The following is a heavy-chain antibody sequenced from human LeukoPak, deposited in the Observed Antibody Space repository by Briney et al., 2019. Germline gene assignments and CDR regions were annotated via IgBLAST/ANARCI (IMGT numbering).Heavy chain of an antibody. CDR1: GGSISSYY. CDR3: ARDTYYYDSSGSFDY. D-gene: IGHD3-22*01. J-gene: IGHJ4*02. CDR2: IYYSEST. Sequence: SETLSLTCTVSGGSISSYYWSWIRQPPGKGLEWIGYIYYSESTNYNPSLKSRVTISVDTSKNQFSLKLSSVTAADTAVYYCARDTYYYDSSGSFDYWGQGTLVTISS. V-gene: IGHV4-59*01.